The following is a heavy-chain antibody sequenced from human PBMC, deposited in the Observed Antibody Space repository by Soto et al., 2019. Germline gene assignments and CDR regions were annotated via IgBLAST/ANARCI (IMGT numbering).Heavy chain of an antibody. D-gene: IGHD3-3*01. CDR2: ISGSGSST. CDR3: ARDQGITIFGVVNPGAFDI. J-gene: IGHJ3*02. Sequence: GVSLRLSCAASGFTFSSYAMSWVRQAPGKGLEWVSAISGSGSSTYYADSVKGRFTISRDNSKNTLYLQMNSLRAEDTAVYYCARDQGITIFGVVNPGAFDIWGQGTMGTVSS. CDR1: GFTFSSYA. V-gene: IGHV3-23*01.